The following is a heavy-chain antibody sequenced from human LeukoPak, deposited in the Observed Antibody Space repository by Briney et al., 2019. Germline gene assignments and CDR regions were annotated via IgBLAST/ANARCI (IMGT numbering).Heavy chain of an antibody. CDR2: ISSSGSTI. Sequence: GGSLRLSCAASGFTFSDYYMSWIRQAPGKGLEWVSYISSSGSTIYYADSVKGRFTISRDNAKNSLYLQMNSLRAEDTAVYYCARDEVVSLYDSSGYYSYYYYDMDVWGQGTTVTVSS. J-gene: IGHJ6*02. CDR3: ARDEVVSLYDSSGYYSYYYYDMDV. D-gene: IGHD3-22*01. V-gene: IGHV3-11*01. CDR1: GFTFSDYY.